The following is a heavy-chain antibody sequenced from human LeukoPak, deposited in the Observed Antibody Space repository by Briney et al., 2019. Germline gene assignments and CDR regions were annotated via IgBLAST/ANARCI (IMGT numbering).Heavy chain of an antibody. J-gene: IGHJ6*03. CDR2: IYYSGST. CDR3: ARHGGPYYYYYTDV. Sequence: PSETLSLSCTVSGGSISSSSYYWGWIRQPPGKGLEWIGSIYYSGSTYYNPSLKSRVTISVDTSKNQFSLKLSSVTAADTAVYYCARHGGPYYYYYTDVWGKGTTVTVSS. CDR1: GGSISSSSYY. V-gene: IGHV4-39*01. D-gene: IGHD3-16*01.